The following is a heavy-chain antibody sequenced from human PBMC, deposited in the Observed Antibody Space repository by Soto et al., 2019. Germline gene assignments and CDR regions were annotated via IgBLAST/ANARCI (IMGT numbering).Heavy chain of an antibody. CDR2: ISYDGSNK. Sequence: QVQLVESGGGVVQPGRSLRLSCAASGFTFSSYAMHWVRQAPGKGLEWVAVISYDGSNKYYADSVKGRFTISRDNSKNTLYLQMNSLRAEDTAVYYCAREEEQLVDYWGQGTLVTVSS. D-gene: IGHD6-13*01. CDR3: AREEEQLVDY. CDR1: GFTFSSYA. J-gene: IGHJ4*02. V-gene: IGHV3-30-3*01.